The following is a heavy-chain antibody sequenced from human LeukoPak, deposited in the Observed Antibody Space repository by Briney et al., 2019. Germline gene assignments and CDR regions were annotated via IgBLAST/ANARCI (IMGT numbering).Heavy chain of an antibody. V-gene: IGHV1-2*05. J-gene: IGHJ6*02. CDR3: ARGCSGVRESRGGWGMDV. CDR2: INPNSGVT. CDR1: LYTFTAYY. D-gene: IGHD2-8*01. Sequence: ASVKVSCKSSLYTFTAYYMHSVRQAPGQRLEWMGRINPNSGVTHYTQKFQGRVTMNRDTSISTAYMELSRLRPDDKVVYYCARGCSGVRESRGGWGMDVWGQGTTVTVSS.